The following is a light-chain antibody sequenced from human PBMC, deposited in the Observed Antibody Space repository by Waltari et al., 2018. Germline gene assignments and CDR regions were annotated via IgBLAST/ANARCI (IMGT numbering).Light chain of an antibody. CDR2: DGT. V-gene: IGLV2-14*02. J-gene: IGLJ3*02. CDR3: GLYTSSSTGV. Sequence: WYQQLPGKAPKLIIYDGTKGPSGVSNRFSGSKSGDTASLTISGLQAEDEADYYCGLYTSSSTGVFGGGTKVTVL.